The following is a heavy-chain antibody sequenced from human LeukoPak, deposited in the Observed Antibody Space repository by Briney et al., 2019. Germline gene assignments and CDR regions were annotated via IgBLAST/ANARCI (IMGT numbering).Heavy chain of an antibody. J-gene: IGHJ4*02. CDR1: GYDFTGYS. CDR3: ARIVLEGSGSWTPIEDY. Sequence: ASVKVSCKTSGYDFTGYSIYWVRQAPGQGLEWMGWVNPNSGGTSFAPKFQGRVSMTRTTSISTAYMELSRLRSDDTAVYYCARIVLEGSGSWTPIEDYWGQGTLVTVSS. D-gene: IGHD1-26*01. CDR2: VNPNSGGT. V-gene: IGHV1-2*02.